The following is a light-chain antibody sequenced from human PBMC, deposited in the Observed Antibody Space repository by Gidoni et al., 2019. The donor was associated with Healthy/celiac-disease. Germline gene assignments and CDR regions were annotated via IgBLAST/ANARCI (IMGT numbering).Light chain of an antibody. CDR1: QSVSSN. CDR2: GAS. CDR3: QQYNNWPRT. V-gene: IGKV3-15*01. J-gene: IGKJ1*01. Sequence: EIVMTQSPATLSVSPGERATLSCRARQSVSSNLAWYQQKPGQAPRLLIYGASTRATGIPDRFSGSGSGTDFTLTISSLQSEDFAVYYCQQYNNWPRTFGQXTKVEIK.